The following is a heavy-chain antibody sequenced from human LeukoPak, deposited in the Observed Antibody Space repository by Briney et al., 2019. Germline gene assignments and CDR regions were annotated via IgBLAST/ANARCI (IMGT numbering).Heavy chain of an antibody. CDR3: ARDYDILTGYFRGGFDY. Sequence: GGSLRLSCAASGFTFRDFYMSWIRQAPGKGLEWVSYIGNSTDIKYADSVKGRFTISRDNAKNSLFLQMNSLRAEDTAVYYCARDYDILTGYFRGGFDYWGQGTLVTVSS. D-gene: IGHD3-9*01. CDR2: IGNSTDI. J-gene: IGHJ4*02. V-gene: IGHV3-11*05. CDR1: GFTFRDFY.